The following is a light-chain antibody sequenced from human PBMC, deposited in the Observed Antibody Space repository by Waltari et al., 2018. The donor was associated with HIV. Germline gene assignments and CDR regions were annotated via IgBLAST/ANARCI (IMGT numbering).Light chain of an antibody. V-gene: IGKV1-9*01. CDR3: QQFNRYPLT. J-gene: IGKJ4*01. CDR1: QDISHF. CDR2: SAS. Sequence: IQLTQSPTFLSASVGDRVNVTCRASQDISHFLAWYQQKPGKAPKLLIYSASTLRSGVPSRFSGSGSGTQFILSVSSLQSDDFARYYCQQFNRYPLTFGGGTEFEIK.